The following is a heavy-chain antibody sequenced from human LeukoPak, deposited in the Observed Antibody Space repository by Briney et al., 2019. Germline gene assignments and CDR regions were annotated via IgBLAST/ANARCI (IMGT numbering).Heavy chain of an antibody. J-gene: IGHJ6*02. Sequence: GGSLRLSCAASGFTFSSYSMNWVRQAPGKGLEWVSSISSSSYIYYADSVKGRFTISRDNAKNSLYLQMNSLRAEDTAVYYCARDLAYIGSGWGDYYYYGMDVWGQGTTVTVSS. CDR3: ARDLAYIGSGWGDYYYYGMDV. D-gene: IGHD6-19*01. V-gene: IGHV3-21*01. CDR1: GFTFSSYS. CDR2: ISSSSYI.